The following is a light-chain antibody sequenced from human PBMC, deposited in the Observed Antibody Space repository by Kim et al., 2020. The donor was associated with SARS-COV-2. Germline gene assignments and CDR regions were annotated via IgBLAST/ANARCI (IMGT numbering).Light chain of an antibody. CDR1: HSVSSI. CDR3: HQYYHWPYT. CDR2: RAS. V-gene: IGKV3-15*01. Sequence: SVSPGEKPTLSCRASHSVSSIRALCQQKPGQAPPVLIYRASTRVTGTPAMFSGCVSGTEFTLTISSLQSEDFAVYYCHQYYHWPYTFGQGTKLDI. J-gene: IGKJ2*01.